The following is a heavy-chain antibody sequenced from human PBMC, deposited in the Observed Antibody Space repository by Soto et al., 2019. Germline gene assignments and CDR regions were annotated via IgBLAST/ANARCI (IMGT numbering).Heavy chain of an antibody. D-gene: IGHD3-10*01. V-gene: IGHV1-18*01. CDR3: ARGYYYGSGRPTPGGMDV. CDR2: ISTYTGNT. Sequence: QVHLVQSGAEVKKPGASVKVSCKASGYTFTNYDINWVRQAPGQGLEWMGWISTYTGNTNYAQKLQGRVTMTTDTSTRTAYLELRSLRSADTAVYYCARGYYYGSGRPTPGGMDVWGQGTTVTVSS. J-gene: IGHJ6*02. CDR1: GYTFTNYD.